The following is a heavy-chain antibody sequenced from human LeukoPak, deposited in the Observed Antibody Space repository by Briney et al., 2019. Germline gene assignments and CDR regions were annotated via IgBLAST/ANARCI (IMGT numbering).Heavy chain of an antibody. Sequence: SVKVSCKASGGTFSSYAISWVRQAPGQGLEWMGGIIPIFGTANYAQKFQGRVTITADESTSTAYMELSSLRSEDTAVYYCARNRHCSSTSCYSMTGYWFDPWGQGTLVTVSS. D-gene: IGHD2-2*01. V-gene: IGHV1-69*13. CDR3: ARNRHCSSTSCYSMTGYWFDP. CDR2: IIPIFGTA. CDR1: GGTFSSYA. J-gene: IGHJ5*02.